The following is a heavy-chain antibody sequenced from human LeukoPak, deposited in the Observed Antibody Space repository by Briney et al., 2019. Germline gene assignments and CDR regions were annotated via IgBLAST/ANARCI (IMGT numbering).Heavy chain of an antibody. J-gene: IGHJ4*02. CDR3: ARQSFYGAEFDY. D-gene: IGHD4-17*01. V-gene: IGHV4-39*01. CDR2: IYYSGST. Sequence: SETLSLTCTVSGGSISSSSYYWGWIRRPQGKGLEWIGSIYYSGSTYYNPSLKSRVTISVDTSKNQFSLKLSSVTAADTAVYYCARQSFYGAEFDYWGQGTLVTVSS. CDR1: GGSISSSSYY.